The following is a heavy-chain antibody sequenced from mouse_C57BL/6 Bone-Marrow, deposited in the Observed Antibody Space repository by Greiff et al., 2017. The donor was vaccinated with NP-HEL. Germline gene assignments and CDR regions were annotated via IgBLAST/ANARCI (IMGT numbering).Heavy chain of an antibody. CDR3: TRGGNYYGSSFFDY. Sequence: EVQGVESGEGLVKPGGSLKLSCAASGFTFSSYAMSWVRQTPEKRLEWVAYISSGGDYIYYADPVKGRFTISRDNARNTLYLQMSSLKSEDTAMYYCTRGGNYYGSSFFDYWGQGTTLTVSS. CDR1: GFTFSSYA. V-gene: IGHV5-9-1*02. J-gene: IGHJ2*01. CDR2: ISSGGDYI. D-gene: IGHD1-1*01.